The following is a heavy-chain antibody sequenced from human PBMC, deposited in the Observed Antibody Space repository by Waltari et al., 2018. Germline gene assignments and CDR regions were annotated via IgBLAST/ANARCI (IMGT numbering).Heavy chain of an antibody. CDR3: AKGAFRTFGLLSSDFFDS. CDR2: ISYSGENT. J-gene: IGHJ4*02. D-gene: IGHD2-21*02. V-gene: IGHV3-23*01. Sequence: EVQLLQSGGGLVQPGGSLRLSCAASGFTFTTYVINCVRQAPGKGLEWVSGISYSGENTYFADSVKGRFTISRDNSKDTVYLQMNSLRADDTAVYYCAKGAFRTFGLLSSDFFDSWGQGTVVTVSS. CDR1: GFTFTTYV.